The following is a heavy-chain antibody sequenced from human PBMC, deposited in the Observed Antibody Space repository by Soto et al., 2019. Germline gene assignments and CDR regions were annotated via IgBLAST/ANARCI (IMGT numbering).Heavy chain of an antibody. CDR2: ISGSGGST. J-gene: IGHJ4*02. V-gene: IGHV3-23*01. CDR1: GFTFSSYA. Sequence: GGSLRLSCAASGFTFSSYAMSWVRQAPGKGLEWVSAISGSGGSTYSADSVKCRFTISRDNSKNTLYLQMNSLRAEDTAVYYWAKGGGRELDYGGQGTRVTVSS. CDR3: AKGGGRELDY. D-gene: IGHD1-26*01.